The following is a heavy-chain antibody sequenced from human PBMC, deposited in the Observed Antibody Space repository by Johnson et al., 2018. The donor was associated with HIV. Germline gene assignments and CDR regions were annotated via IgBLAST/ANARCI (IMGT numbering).Heavy chain of an antibody. CDR1: GFTFSSYG. CDR2: ISDNGSNK. CDR3: AREGHGAFDI. V-gene: IGHV3-30*03. Sequence: QVQLVESGGGVVQPGRSLRLSCAASGFTFSSYGMHWVRQAPGKGPEWVAVISDNGSNKKYASFVRGRFTISRDNSKNTLYLQMGSLRAEDMAVYYCAREGHGAFDIWGQGTMVTVSS. J-gene: IGHJ3*02.